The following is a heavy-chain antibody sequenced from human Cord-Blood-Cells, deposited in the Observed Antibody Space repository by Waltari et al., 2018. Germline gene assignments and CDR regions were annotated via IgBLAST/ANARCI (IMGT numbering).Heavy chain of an antibody. CDR3: ARSLAAGNRLGPYYYGMDV. D-gene: IGHD6-13*01. CDR2: IGTAGDT. CDR1: GFPFSSYD. Sequence: QLVESGGGLVQPGGSLRLSCAASGFPFSSYDMHWVRQATGKGLEWVSAIGTAGDTYYPGSVKGRFTISRENAKNSLYLQMNSLRAGDPAVYYCARSLAAGNRLGPYYYGMDVWGQGTTVTV. V-gene: IGHV3-13*01. J-gene: IGHJ6*02.